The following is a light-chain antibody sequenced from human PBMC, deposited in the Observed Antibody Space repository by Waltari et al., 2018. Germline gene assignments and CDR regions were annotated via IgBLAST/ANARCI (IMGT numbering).Light chain of an antibody. Sequence: QSALTQPRSVSGSPGQSVTISCTGTSSDVGAYNYVSWYQYHPGKAPKLMIYDVNKRSSGAPDRFSGSKSGNTASLTISGLQAEDEADYHCCSYAGSSLHYVFGAVTKVTVL. CDR2: DVN. V-gene: IGLV2-11*01. J-gene: IGLJ1*01. CDR3: CSYAGSSLHYV. CDR1: SSDVGAYNY.